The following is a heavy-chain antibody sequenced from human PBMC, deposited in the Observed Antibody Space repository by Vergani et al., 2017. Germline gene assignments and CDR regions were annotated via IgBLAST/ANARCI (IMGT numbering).Heavy chain of an antibody. CDR3: AGDXNSWGIKDGSLDY. D-gene: IGHD7-27*01. Sequence: EVRLLHSGLGLGQPGGSLRLSCEASGFSFSSHAMAWVRQAPGKGLEWVAVISGTGGSAYNAKSVKDRFTISRDNSQNTVYLQLKSLSADDTARYYCAGDXNSWGIKDGSLDYWGQGILVTVSS. CDR2: ISGTGGSA. V-gene: IGHV3-23*01. CDR1: GFSFSSHA. J-gene: IGHJ4*02.